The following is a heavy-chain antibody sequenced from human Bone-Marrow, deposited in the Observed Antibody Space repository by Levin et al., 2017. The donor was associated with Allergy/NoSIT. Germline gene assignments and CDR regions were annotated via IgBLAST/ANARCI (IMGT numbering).Heavy chain of an antibody. V-gene: IGHV1-8*01. Sequence: GASVKVSCRASGYNFNTYDINWVRQAPGQGLEWMGWMNPKTGNRKYAQKFQGRVTMTADASVITAYMDLNNLTSEDTAMYFCARAHVESSPGTGKFDPWGQGTLVTISS. CDR1: GYNFNTYD. CDR2: MNPKTGNR. D-gene: IGHD1-14*01. CDR3: ARAHVESSPGTGKFDP. J-gene: IGHJ5*02.